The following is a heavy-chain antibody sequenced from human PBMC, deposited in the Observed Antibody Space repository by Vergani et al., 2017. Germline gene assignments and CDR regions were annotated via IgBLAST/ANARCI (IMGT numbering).Heavy chain of an antibody. CDR3: GRVADFYGLGSRLLDL. J-gene: IGHJ5*02. Sequence: QVRLQESGPGLVKPSETLSLTCSVSGGSMSGYYWSWIRQPQGKELEWIGYMYHSGSTNYNPSLGTRVTISGDTSKNQFSLKLNSVTAADTAVYYCGRVADFYGLGSRLLDLWGQGILVTVSS. CDR2: MYHSGST. CDR1: GGSMSGYY. V-gene: IGHV4-59*01. D-gene: IGHD3-10*01.